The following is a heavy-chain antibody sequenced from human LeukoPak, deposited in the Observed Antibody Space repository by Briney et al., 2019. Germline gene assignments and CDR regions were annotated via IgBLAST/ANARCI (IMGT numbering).Heavy chain of an antibody. J-gene: IGHJ4*02. CDR1: GGSISSGSYY. CDR2: IYTSGST. D-gene: IGHD3/OR15-3a*01. CDR3: AGSMTIFGLVY. Sequence: SHTLSLTCTVSGGSISSGSYYWSWIRQPAGKGLEWIGRIYTSGSTNYNPSLKSRVTISVDTSKNQFSLKLSSVTAADTAVYYGAGSMTIFGLVYWGQGTLVTVSS. V-gene: IGHV4-61*02.